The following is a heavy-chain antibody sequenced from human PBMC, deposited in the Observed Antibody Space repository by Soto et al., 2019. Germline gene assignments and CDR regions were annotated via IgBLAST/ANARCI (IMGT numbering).Heavy chain of an antibody. V-gene: IGHV4-30-4*01. Sequence: PSETLSLTCTVSSGSISSGDFFWSWVRQPPGKGLEGFVYIHHIGITYYMLSLKSRATLSLDTSKNQFSLRLNSVSAADTGVYYCARAFGSVQRSDYWFKDVFDIWGQGTLVTVSS. CDR1: SGSISSGDFF. CDR3: ARAFGSVQRSDYWFKDVFDI. CDR2: IHHIGIT. D-gene: IGHD2-8*02. J-gene: IGHJ3*02.